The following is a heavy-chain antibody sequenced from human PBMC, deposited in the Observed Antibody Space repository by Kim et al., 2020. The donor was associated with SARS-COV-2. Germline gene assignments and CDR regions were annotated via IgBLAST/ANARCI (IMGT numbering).Heavy chain of an antibody. CDR1: GGSISSSSYY. CDR3: ASHWNDEVRIDY. J-gene: IGHJ4*02. V-gene: IGHV4-39*01. CDR2: IYYSGST. D-gene: IGHD1-1*01. Sequence: SETLSLTCTVSGGSISSSSYYWGWIRQPPGKGLEWIGSIYYSGSTYYNPSLKSRVTISVDTSKNQFSLKLSSVTAADTAVYYCASHWNDEVRIDYWGQGTLVTVSS.